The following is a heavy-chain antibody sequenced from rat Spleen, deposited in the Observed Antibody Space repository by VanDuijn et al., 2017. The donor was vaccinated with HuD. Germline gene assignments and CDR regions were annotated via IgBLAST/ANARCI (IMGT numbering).Heavy chain of an antibody. CDR3: TSNNFDY. Sequence: EVQLVDSGGGLMQPGRSLKLSCVASGFTFDNYWMTWIRQAPGKGLEWVASIANTGDYTYYPDSVKGRFTISRDNAKSTLYLQMDSLRSEDTATYYCTSNNFDYWGQGVVVTVSS. D-gene: IGHD1-10*01. CDR2: IANTGDYT. CDR1: GFTFDNYW. J-gene: IGHJ2*01. V-gene: IGHV5-31*01.